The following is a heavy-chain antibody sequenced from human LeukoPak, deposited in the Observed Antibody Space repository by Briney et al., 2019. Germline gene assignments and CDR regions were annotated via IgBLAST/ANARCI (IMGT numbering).Heavy chain of an antibody. J-gene: IGHJ4*02. CDR1: GFIFTNYF. Sequence: GGSLRLSCAASGFIFTNYFMSWVRQAPGKGLEWVARIKHDGSEKYYVDSVRGRFTISRDNTMNSLYLQMSSLRAEDTAVYYCATDRGWRTSGYYLYYFEYWGQGTLVTYSS. CDR3: ATDRGWRTSGYYLYYFEY. CDR2: IKHDGSEK. D-gene: IGHD3-3*01. V-gene: IGHV3-7*01.